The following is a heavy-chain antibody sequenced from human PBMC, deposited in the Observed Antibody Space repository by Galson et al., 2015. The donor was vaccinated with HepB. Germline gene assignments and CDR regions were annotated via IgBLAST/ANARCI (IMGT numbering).Heavy chain of an antibody. J-gene: IGHJ3*01. Sequence: SLRLSCAASGFTFRTSSMNWIRQAPGKGPEWLSYISGGSSYTLYADSVKGRFTISRDNFRNSLYLQMNSLRAEDTAIYYCARSGRCSGYSCAFDDWGQGTVVSVFS. CDR3: ARSGRCSGYSCAFDD. CDR1: GFTFRTSS. V-gene: IGHV3-11*06. CDR2: ISGGSSYT. D-gene: IGHD2-15*01.